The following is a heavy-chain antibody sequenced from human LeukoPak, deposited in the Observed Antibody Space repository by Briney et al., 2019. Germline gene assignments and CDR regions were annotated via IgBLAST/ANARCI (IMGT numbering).Heavy chain of an antibody. CDR1: GFTLSSYG. CDR3: ANRLDYGPN. CDR2: IRYDGSNK. Sequence: PGGSLRPSCAASGFTLSSYGTHWVRQAPGKGLEWAAFIRYDGSNKYYADSVKGRFTISRDNSKNTLYLQMNSLRAEDTAVYYCANRLDYGPNWGQGTLVTVSS. J-gene: IGHJ4*02. V-gene: IGHV3-30*02. D-gene: IGHD4-17*01.